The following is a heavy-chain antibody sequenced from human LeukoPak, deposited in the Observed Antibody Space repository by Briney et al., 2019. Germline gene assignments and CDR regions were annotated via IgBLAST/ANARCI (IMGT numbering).Heavy chain of an antibody. CDR1: GFTVSSNY. CDR3: AREYCSGGSCHLNWFDP. Sequence: PGGSLRLSCAASGFTVSSNYMSWVHQAPGKGLEWVSVIYSGGSTYYADSVKGRFTISRDNSKNTLYLQMNSLRAEDTAVYYCAREYCSGGSCHLNWFDPWGQGTLVTVSS. V-gene: IGHV3-53*01. J-gene: IGHJ5*02. D-gene: IGHD2-15*01. CDR2: IYSGGST.